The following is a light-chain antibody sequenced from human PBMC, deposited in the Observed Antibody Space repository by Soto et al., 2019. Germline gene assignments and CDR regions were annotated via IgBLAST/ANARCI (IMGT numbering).Light chain of an antibody. V-gene: IGKV3-20*01. CDR1: QSISSNR. CDR2: GVS. J-gene: IGKJ3*01. Sequence: EIVLTQSPGTLSLSPGERATLYCRASQSISSNRFAWFQEKPGQAPSLFIYGVSSRATGIPDRFSGSGSGTDFTLTISRLEPEDFGVYYCQQYDRSPITFGPGTKVDIK. CDR3: QQYDRSPIT.